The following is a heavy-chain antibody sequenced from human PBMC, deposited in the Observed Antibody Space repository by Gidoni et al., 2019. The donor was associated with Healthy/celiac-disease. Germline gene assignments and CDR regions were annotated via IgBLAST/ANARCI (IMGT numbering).Heavy chain of an antibody. CDR3: ARGGGDGAMDYYYYGMDV. J-gene: IGHJ6*02. CDR2: IYYSGST. Sequence: QVQLQASGPGLVKPPETLSLTCTVPGGSISIYHWSWIRQPPGKGLEWIGYIYYSGSTNYNPSLKSRVTISVDTSKNQFSLKLSSVTAADTAVYYCARGGGDGAMDYYYYGMDVWGQGTTVTVSS. V-gene: IGHV4-59*01. D-gene: IGHD2-21*02. CDR1: GGSISIYH.